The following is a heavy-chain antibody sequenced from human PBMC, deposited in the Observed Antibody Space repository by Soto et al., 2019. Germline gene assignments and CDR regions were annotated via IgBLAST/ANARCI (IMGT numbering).Heavy chain of an antibody. D-gene: IGHD6-13*01. V-gene: IGHV3-23*01. J-gene: IGHJ6*02. CDR2: ISGSGGST. CDR3: AKFSNLAAAGTIHYGMDV. Sequence: PGGSLRLSCAASGFTFSSYAMSWVRQAPGKGLEWVSAISGSGGSTYYADSVKRRFTISRDNSKNTLCLQMNSLRAEDTAVYYCAKFSNLAAAGTIHYGMDVWGQGTTVTVSS. CDR1: GFTFSSYA.